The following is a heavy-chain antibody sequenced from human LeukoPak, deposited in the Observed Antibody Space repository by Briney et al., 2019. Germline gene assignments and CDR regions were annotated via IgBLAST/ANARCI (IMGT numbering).Heavy chain of an antibody. CDR1: GFTFSSYA. D-gene: IGHD4-17*01. J-gene: IGHJ4*02. V-gene: IGHV3-23*01. CDR2: ISGSGGST. CDR3: ANHNYGPFDY. Sequence: GGSLRLSCAASGFTFSSYAMSWVRQAPGKWLEWVSAISGSGGSTYYADSVKGRFTISRDNSKNTLYLQMNSLRAEDTAVYYCANHNYGPFDYWGQGTLVTVSS.